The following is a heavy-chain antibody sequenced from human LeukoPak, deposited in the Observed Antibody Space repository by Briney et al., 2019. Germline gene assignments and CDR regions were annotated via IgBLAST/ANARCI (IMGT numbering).Heavy chain of an antibody. J-gene: IGHJ4*02. CDR2: TSSDLNVK. V-gene: IGHV3-30*18. CDR1: GFTFGNYV. CDR3: AKGDNWNYVLSFDY. D-gene: IGHD1-7*01. Sequence: PGGSLRLSCAASGFTFGNYVIHWVRQAPGKGLEWAAVTSSDLNVKLYADSVKGRFTISRDNSKNTLYLQMNSLRAEDTAVYYCAKGDNWNYVLSFDYWGQGTLVTVSS.